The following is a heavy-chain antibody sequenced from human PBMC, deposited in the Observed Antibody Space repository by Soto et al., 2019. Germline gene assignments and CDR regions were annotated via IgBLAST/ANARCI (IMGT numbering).Heavy chain of an antibody. J-gene: IGHJ4*02. CDR1: GTIFGGYG. CDR2: IRSDGSNI. D-gene: IGHD1-26*01. CDR3: ARDGVGATTYFGYLDY. Sequence: SLRLSCTTSGTIFGGYGMHWVRQAPGKGLEWVALIRSDGSNIQYADSVKGRFTISRDNSRKILYLQMDSLRADDTAVYYCARDGVGATTYFGYLDYWGQGAPVTVSS. V-gene: IGHV3-33*01.